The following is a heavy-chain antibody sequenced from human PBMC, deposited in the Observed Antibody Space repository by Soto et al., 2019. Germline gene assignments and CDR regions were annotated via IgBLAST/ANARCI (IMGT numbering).Heavy chain of an antibody. CDR2: IYYSGST. CDR3: AREGGDGIDY. V-gene: IGHV4-31*03. CDR1: GGSIRSGSHY. J-gene: IGHJ4*02. D-gene: IGHD3-16*01. Sequence: SETLSLTCTVSGGSIRSGSHYWSWIRQHPGKGLEWIGYIYYSGSTYYNPSLKSRITISISTSKNQFSLKLASVTAADTAVYYCAREGGDGIDYWGQGTLVTV.